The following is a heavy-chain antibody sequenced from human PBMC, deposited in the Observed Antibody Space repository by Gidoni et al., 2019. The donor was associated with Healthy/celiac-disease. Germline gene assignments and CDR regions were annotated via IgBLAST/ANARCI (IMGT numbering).Heavy chain of an antibody. Sequence: EVQLVESGGGLIQPGGSLRLSCAASGFPVSSKYMSWVRQAPGKGLEWVSVIYSGGSTYYADSVKGRFTISRDNSKNTLYLQMNSLRAEDTAVYYCARDAYCGGDCYPSDAFDIWGQGTMVTVSS. J-gene: IGHJ3*02. CDR1: GFPVSSKY. CDR3: ARDAYCGGDCYPSDAFDI. V-gene: IGHV3-53*01. CDR2: IYSGGST. D-gene: IGHD2-21*02.